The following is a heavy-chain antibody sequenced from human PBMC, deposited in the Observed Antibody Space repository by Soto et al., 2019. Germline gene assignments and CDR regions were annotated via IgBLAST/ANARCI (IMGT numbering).Heavy chain of an antibody. CDR1: GGSFSGYY. CDR2: INHSGST. V-gene: IGHV4-34*01. J-gene: IGHJ6*03. D-gene: IGHD3-10*01. CDR3: ARGPSVYYGSGAHYYYCYFMDV. Sequence: SETLSLTCAVYGGSFSGYYWSWIRRPPGKGLEWIGEINHSGSTNYNPSLKSRVTISVDTSKNQFSLKLSSVTAADTAVYYCARGPSVYYGSGAHYYYCYFMDVWGKGTTVTVSS.